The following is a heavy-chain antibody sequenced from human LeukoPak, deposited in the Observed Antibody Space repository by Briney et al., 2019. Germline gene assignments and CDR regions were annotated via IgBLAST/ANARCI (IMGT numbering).Heavy chain of an antibody. J-gene: IGHJ4*02. V-gene: IGHV1-69*13. Sequence: SVKVSCKASGGTFSSYAISWVRQAPGQGLEWMGGIIPIFGTANYAQKFQGRVTITADESTSTAYMELSSLRSEDTAVYYCARGADYDILTGYEYYFDYWGQGTLVTVSS. CDR1: GGTFSSYA. CDR2: IIPIFGTA. CDR3: ARGADYDILTGYEYYFDY. D-gene: IGHD3-9*01.